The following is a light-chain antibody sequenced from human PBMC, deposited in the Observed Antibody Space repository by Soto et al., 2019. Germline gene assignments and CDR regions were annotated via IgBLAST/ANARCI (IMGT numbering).Light chain of an antibody. J-gene: IGKJ1*01. Sequence: EIVLTQSPDTLSLSPGERATLSCRASQSINSNYLAWYQQKPGQGTRPLIYGASSRATGIPDRFSVRGSGTDFTLTNSRMEPEDFAVYYCQQYDSSPRTFGQGTKVEIK. CDR3: QQYDSSPRT. CDR2: GAS. V-gene: IGKV3-20*01. CDR1: QSINSNY.